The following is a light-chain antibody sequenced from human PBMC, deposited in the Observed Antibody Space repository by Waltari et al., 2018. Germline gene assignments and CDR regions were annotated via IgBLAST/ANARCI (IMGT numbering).Light chain of an antibody. Sequence: DTQMTQSPSSLSASVGDRVSITCRASQNIIRFLNWYQHRPGNAPALLISVASTLHRGVPSRFNGSGSGTEFTLTISRLQPEDSATYYCQQTYTLPLTFGGGTKVEI. J-gene: IGKJ4*01. V-gene: IGKV1-39*01. CDR3: QQTYTLPLT. CDR2: VAS. CDR1: QNIIRF.